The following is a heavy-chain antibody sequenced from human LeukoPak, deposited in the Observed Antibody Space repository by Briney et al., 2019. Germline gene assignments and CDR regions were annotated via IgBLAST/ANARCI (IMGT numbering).Heavy chain of an antibody. V-gene: IGHV1-2*02. Sequence: ASVKVSCKASGYTFTGYYMHWVRQAPGQGLEWMGWINPNSGGTNYAQKFQGRVTMTRDTSISTAYMELSRPRSDDTAVYYCARVGGVVAPLGVWGQGTTVTVSS. CDR3: ARVGGVVAPLGV. CDR2: INPNSGGT. J-gene: IGHJ6*02. D-gene: IGHD2-8*02. CDR1: GYTFTGYY.